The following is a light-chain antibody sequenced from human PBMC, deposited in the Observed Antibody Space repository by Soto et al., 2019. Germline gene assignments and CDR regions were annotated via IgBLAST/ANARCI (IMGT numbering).Light chain of an antibody. CDR3: QVWNSGSDVV. J-gene: IGLJ2*01. CDR1: SIGSYS. V-gene: IGLV3-21*04. CDR2: NDS. Sequence: SYELTQPPSVSVAPGKTAIITCGGNSIGSYSVHWYQQEPGQAPVLVIYNDSDRPSGIPERFSGSNSGNTATLSISRVEAGDEADYYCQVWNSGSDVVFGGGTKVTVL.